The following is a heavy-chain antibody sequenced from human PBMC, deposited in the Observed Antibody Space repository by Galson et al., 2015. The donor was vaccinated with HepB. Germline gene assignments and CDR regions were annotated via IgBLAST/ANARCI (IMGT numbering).Heavy chain of an antibody. CDR2: IKGKTDDGTT. Sequence: SLRLSCAASGFTFNNAWMSWVRQAPGVGLEWVGRIKGKTDDGTTDYAAPVKGRFTISRDDSKNTLYLQMNSLKTADTAVYYCTTGPDYDFWSGSPYYFDSWGQGTLVTVSS. CDR3: TTGPDYDFWSGSPYYFDS. V-gene: IGHV3-15*01. D-gene: IGHD3-3*01. CDR1: GFTFNNAW. J-gene: IGHJ4*02.